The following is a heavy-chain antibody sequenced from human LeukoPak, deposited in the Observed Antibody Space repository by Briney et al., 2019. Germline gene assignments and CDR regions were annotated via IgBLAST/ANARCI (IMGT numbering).Heavy chain of an antibody. CDR2: ITSSGSYT. Sequence: PGGSLRLSCAASGFTFSDYSMIWIRQAPGKGLEWLSYITSSGSYTNYADSVKGRFTISRDNAKNSLFLQMNSLRAEDTALYYCARVAVGTACCFDYWGQGTLVTVSS. CDR1: GFTFSDYS. V-gene: IGHV3-11*05. J-gene: IGHJ4*02. D-gene: IGHD1-26*01. CDR3: ARVAVGTACCFDY.